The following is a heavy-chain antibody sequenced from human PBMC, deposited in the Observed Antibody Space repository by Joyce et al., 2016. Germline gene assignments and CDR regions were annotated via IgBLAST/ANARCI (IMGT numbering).Heavy chain of an antibody. CDR2: ISYDGSNK. Sequence: QVQLVESGGGVVQPGMSLRLSCAASGFTFSIYGMHWVRQAPGTGLEWVAVISYDGSNKHYRDSVKGRFTISRDNSKNTLYLQMNDLRAEDTAVYYCAKFFMSATPSPNDVFDIWGQGTMVTVSS. CDR1: GFTFSIYG. V-gene: IGHV3-30*18. D-gene: IGHD2-2*01. CDR3: AKFFMSATPSPNDVFDI. J-gene: IGHJ3*02.